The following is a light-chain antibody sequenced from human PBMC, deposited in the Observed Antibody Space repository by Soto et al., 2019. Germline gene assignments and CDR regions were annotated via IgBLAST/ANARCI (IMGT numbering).Light chain of an antibody. V-gene: IGKV4-1*01. CDR2: DAS. Sequence: DIVMTHSPDSLAVSLGERATINCKSSRILLYTSNNKNYLAWYQQKPGKAPKLLLYDASTLQSGVPSRFSGSGSGTDFTLTISRLHPDDFATYYCQQYNTYPWTFGQGTKVDIK. J-gene: IGKJ1*01. CDR3: QQYNTYPWT. CDR1: RILLYTSNNKNY.